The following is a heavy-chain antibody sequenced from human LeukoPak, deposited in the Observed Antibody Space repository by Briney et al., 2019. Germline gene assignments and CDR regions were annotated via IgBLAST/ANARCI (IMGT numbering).Heavy chain of an antibody. Sequence: SVKVSCKTSAYTFTNYGVSWVRQAPGQGLEWMGGIIPIFGTANYAQKFQGRVTITTDESTSTAYMELSSLRSEDTAVYYCARGAAARSGYYFDYWGQGTLVTVSS. CDR3: ARGAAARSGYYFDY. V-gene: IGHV1-69*05. CDR2: IIPIFGTA. J-gene: IGHJ4*02. D-gene: IGHD6-6*01. CDR1: AYTFTNYG.